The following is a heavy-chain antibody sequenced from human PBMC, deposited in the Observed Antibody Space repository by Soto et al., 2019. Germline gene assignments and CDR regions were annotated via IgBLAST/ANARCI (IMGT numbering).Heavy chain of an antibody. Sequence: PGGSLRLSCAASGFTLSSYGMHWVRQAPGKGLEWVAVISYDGSNKYYADSVKCRFTISRDNSKNTLYLQMNSLRAEDTAVYYCAKDQLTIFGVVMPNYYYGMDVWGHGTTVTVSS. V-gene: IGHV3-30*18. CDR3: AKDQLTIFGVVMPNYYYGMDV. CDR1: GFTLSSYG. J-gene: IGHJ6*02. D-gene: IGHD3-3*01. CDR2: ISYDGSNK.